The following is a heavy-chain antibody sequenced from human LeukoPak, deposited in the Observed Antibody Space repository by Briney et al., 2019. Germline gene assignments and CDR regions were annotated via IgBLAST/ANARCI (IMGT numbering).Heavy chain of an antibody. V-gene: IGHV3-21*01. D-gene: IGHD2-2*01. CDR3: AREGGDCSSTSCYSLGQDY. J-gene: IGHJ4*02. CDR2: ITGSSSSK. Sequence: PGGSLRLSCAASGFTFSSYTMNWVRQAPGKGLEWVSSITGSSSSKYYTDSVKGRFTISRDNAKNSLFLQMNSLRAEDTAVYYCAREGGDCSSTSCYSLGQDYWGQGTLVTVSS. CDR1: GFTFSSYT.